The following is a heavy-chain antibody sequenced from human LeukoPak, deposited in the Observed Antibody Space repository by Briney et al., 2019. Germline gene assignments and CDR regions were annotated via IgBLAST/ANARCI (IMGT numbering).Heavy chain of an antibody. CDR1: GGSISSYY. J-gene: IGHJ6*03. D-gene: IGHD1-1*01. CDR2: IYYSGST. CDR3: ARDSNFSGGNYYMDV. Sequence: SETLSLTCTVSGGSISSYYWSWIRQPPGKGLEWIGYIYYSGSTYYNPSLKSRVTISVDTSKNQFSLKLSSVTAADTAVYYCARDSNFSGGNYYMDVWGKGTTVTVSS. V-gene: IGHV4-59*12.